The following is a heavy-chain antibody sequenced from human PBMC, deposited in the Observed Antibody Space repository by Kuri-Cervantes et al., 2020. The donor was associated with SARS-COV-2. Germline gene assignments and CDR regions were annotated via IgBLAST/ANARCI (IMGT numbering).Heavy chain of an antibody. J-gene: IGHJ4*02. CDR2: ISSSSSTI. D-gene: IGHD3-22*01. V-gene: IGHV3-48*02. CDR1: GFTFSSYS. Sequence: GGSLRLSCAASGFTFSSYSMNWVRQAPGKGLEWASYISSSSSTIYYADSVKGRFTISRDNAKSSLYLQMNSLRDEDTAVYYCARDGGGYYDSSGYYGQLGFDYWGQGTLVTVSS. CDR3: ARDGGGYYDSSGYYGQLGFDY.